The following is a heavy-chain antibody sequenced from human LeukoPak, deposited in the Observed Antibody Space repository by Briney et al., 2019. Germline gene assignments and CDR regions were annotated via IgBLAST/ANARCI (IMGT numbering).Heavy chain of an antibody. CDR2: ISSSSSYI. CDR1: GFTFSSYS. V-gene: IGHV3-21*01. D-gene: IGHD6-19*01. Sequence: GGSLRLSCAASGFTFSSYSMNWVRQAPGKGLEWVSSISSSSSYIYYADSVKGRFTISRDNAKNSLYLQMNSLRAEDTAVYYCARNNEVYSSGRTPYDYWGQGTLVTVSS. J-gene: IGHJ4*02. CDR3: ARNNEVYSSGRTPYDY.